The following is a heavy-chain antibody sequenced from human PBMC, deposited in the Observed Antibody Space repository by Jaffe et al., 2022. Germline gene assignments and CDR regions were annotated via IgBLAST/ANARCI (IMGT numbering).Heavy chain of an antibody. J-gene: IGHJ4*02. D-gene: IGHD3-3*01. Sequence: QVQLVESGGGVVQPGGSLRLSCAASGFTFSSYGMHWVRQAPGKGLEWVAFIRYDGSNKYYADSVKGRFTISRDNSKNTLYLQMNSLRAEDTAVYYCAKDRGTIFGVVIFDYWGQGTLVTVSS. V-gene: IGHV3-30*02. CDR3: AKDRGTIFGVVIFDY. CDR1: GFTFSSYG. CDR2: IRYDGSNK.